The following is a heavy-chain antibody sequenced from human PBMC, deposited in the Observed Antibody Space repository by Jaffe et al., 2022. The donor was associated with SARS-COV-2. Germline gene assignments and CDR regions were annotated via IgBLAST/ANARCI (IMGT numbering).Heavy chain of an antibody. D-gene: IGHD4-17*01. V-gene: IGHV5-51*01. CDR2: IYPDDSDT. CDR3: ARVGSSSRAYGGFEI. Sequence: EVQLVQSGGEMKKSGESLKISCKVSGYSFTNYWIGWVRQMPGKGLEYVGLIYPDDSDTTYSPSFQGQVTISADKSTSTAFLQWSSLKASDTAIYYCARVGSSSRAYGGFEIWGQGTMVTVSS. CDR1: GYSFTNYW. J-gene: IGHJ3*02.